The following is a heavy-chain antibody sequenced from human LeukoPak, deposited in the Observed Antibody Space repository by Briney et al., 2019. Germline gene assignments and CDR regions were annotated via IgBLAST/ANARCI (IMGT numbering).Heavy chain of an antibody. J-gene: IGHJ4*02. CDR3: ATYVVIVDIVATIKGYFDY. Sequence: GGSLRLSCAASGFTFSSYAMSWVRQAPGKGLEWVSAISGSGGSTYYADSVKGRFTISRDNSKNTLYLQMNSLRAEDTAVYYCATYVVIVDIVATIKGYFDYWGQGTLVTVSS. D-gene: IGHD5-12*01. CDR1: GFTFSSYA. CDR2: ISGSGGST. V-gene: IGHV3-23*01.